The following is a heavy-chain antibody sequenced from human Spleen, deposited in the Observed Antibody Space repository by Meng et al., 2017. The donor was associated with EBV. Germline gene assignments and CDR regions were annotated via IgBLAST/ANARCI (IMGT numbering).Heavy chain of an antibody. J-gene: IGHJ4*02. D-gene: IGHD3-3*02. V-gene: IGHV3-74*01. CDR3: SRDLAGQYDD. CDR1: GFGFSSYW. CDR2: INEDWRTT. Sequence: LGGAGGPFVRRGVFFRHSCAALGFGFSSYWHPVVRQAQGRGLEWISRINEDWRTTSYADSVKGLFTISRDNTKNILYLQLNSLRVDDTALYFCSRDLAGQYDDWGQGTLVTVSS.